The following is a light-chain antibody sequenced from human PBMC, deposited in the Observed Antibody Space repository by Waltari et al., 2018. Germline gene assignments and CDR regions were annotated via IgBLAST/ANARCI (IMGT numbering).Light chain of an antibody. CDR2: GQN. CDR3: HSRDTISTRV. Sequence: SSELTQDPAVSVALGQTVRITCQGDSLRRYYASWYQQRPGQAPVLVLYGQNNRPSGIPDRFSGSASGNTASLTITGTHAEDEADYYCHSRDTISTRVCGGGTRLTV. J-gene: IGLJ3*02. CDR1: SLRRYY. V-gene: IGLV3-19*01.